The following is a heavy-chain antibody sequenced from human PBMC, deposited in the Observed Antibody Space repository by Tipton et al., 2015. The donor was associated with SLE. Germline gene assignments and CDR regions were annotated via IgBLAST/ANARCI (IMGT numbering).Heavy chain of an antibody. CDR1: GFIFSDYS. V-gene: IGHV3-48*01. Sequence: SLRLSCVASGFIFSDYSMNWVRQAPGKGLEWVSYISRSSSVMYYAGSVQGRFTISRDNAKNSLYLQMNSLRAEDTAVYYCARDTVLDNWGQGTLVTVSS. CDR3: ARDTVLDN. D-gene: IGHD4-11*01. CDR2: ISRSSSVM. J-gene: IGHJ4*02.